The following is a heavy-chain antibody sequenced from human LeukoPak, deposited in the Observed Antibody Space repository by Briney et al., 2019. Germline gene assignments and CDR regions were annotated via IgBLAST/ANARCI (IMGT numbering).Heavy chain of an antibody. CDR3: ARGGEFGDYLSEY. Sequence: ASVKVSFKASGYSFSSYYVHWVRQAPGQGLEWMGISRPSGGSTNDAQRFQGRLTVASDTSTNTVYMELSSLRSEDTAVYYCARGGEFGDYLSEYWGQGTLVTVSS. D-gene: IGHD4-17*01. V-gene: IGHV1-46*01. CDR2: SRPSGGST. J-gene: IGHJ4*02. CDR1: GYSFSSYY.